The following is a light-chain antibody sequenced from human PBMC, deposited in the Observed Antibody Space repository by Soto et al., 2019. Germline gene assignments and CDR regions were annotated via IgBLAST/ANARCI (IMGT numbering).Light chain of an antibody. V-gene: IGKV1-5*03. Sequence: DIQMTQSPSTLSASVGDRVTITCRASQSISSWLAWYQQKPGKAPKLLIYKASSLETGVPSRFSGTGSGTEFTLTISSLQPDDFATYYCQQYNSYPYTFGQGTKLEIK. CDR2: KAS. CDR3: QQYNSYPYT. J-gene: IGKJ2*01. CDR1: QSISSW.